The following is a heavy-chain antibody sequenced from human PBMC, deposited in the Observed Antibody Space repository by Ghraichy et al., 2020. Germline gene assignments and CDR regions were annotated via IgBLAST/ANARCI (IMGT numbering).Heavy chain of an antibody. Sequence: ASVKVSCKASGYTFTSYKMHWVRQAPGQGLEWMGIINPSGGSTIYAQKFQGRVTMTRDTSTSTVYMELNSLSSEDTAVYYCARVGLRFLEWSPPDVWGKGTTVTVSS. D-gene: IGHD3-3*01. J-gene: IGHJ6*04. CDR2: INPSGGST. V-gene: IGHV1-46*01. CDR1: GYTFTSYK. CDR3: ARVGLRFLEWSPPDV.